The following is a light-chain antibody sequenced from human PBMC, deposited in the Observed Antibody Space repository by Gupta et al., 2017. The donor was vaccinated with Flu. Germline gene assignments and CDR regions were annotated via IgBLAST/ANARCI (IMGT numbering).Light chain of an antibody. CDR2: AKN. CDR1: RLRNYY. CDR3: NSRESTDNHQQV. Sequence: QRVRITSQGDRLRNYYERWYQQKPGQSPFLVISAKNIRPSGIPYGFSGSSSGNTAALTITGAQAEEEEDYYCNSRESTDNHQQVFGGGTKLTVL. V-gene: IGLV3-19*01. J-gene: IGLJ2*01.